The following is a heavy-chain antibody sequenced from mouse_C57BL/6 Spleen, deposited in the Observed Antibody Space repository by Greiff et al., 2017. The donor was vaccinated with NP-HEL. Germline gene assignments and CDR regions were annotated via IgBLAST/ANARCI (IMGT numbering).Heavy chain of an antibody. CDR3: ARGAYDYDVGDYFDY. CDR1: GYAFSSSW. D-gene: IGHD2-4*01. V-gene: IGHV1-82*01. J-gene: IGHJ2*01. Sequence: QVQLQQSGPELVKPGASVKISCKASGYAFSSSWMNWVKQRPGQGLEWIGRIYPGDGDTNYNGKFKGKATLTADKSSSTAYMQLSSLTSEDSAVYFCARGAYDYDVGDYFDYWGQGTTLTVSS. CDR2: IYPGDGDT.